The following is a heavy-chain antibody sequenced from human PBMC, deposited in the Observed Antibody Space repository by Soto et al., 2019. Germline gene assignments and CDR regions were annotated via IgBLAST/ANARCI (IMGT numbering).Heavy chain of an antibody. CDR3: AKPYSGSPPKNFDY. CDR1: GFSFSIYG. CDR2: ISYDGSNK. Sequence: GGSLRLSCVASGFSFSIYGMYWVRQDPGKGLEWVAAISYDGSNKYYVDSVRGRFTISRDNSKNTVYLQMNSLRAEDTAVYYCAKPYSGSPPKNFDYWGQGTLVTVSS. V-gene: IGHV3-30*18. D-gene: IGHD1-26*01. J-gene: IGHJ4*01.